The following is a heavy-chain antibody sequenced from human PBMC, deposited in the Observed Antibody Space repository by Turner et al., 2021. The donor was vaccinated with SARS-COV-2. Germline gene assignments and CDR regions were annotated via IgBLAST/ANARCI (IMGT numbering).Heavy chain of an antibody. Sequence: QVQLVQSGAEVTKPGSSVKVPCKASGYPFAGYYIHWVRQAPGQGLKWMGWINPNSGGTNYAQRFQGRVTMTGDTSISTAYMELSTLRSDDTAVYYCARSVSWLQSLTVDYWGQGTLVTVSS. CDR1: GYPFAGYY. J-gene: IGHJ4*02. CDR3: ARSVSWLQSLTVDY. CDR2: INPNSGGT. D-gene: IGHD5-12*01. V-gene: IGHV1-2*02.